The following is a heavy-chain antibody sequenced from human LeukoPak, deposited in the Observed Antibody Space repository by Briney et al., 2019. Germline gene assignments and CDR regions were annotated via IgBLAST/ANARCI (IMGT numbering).Heavy chain of an antibody. CDR3: TKITTGTVNY. D-gene: IGHD1-1*01. Sequence: PGGSLRLSCAASGFTFRNYAMTWVRQAPGKGLEWVSDISGSAASTNYADSVKGRFTISRDNSKNTLYLQMNSLRAEDTAIYYCTKITTGTVNYWGQGTLVTVSS. V-gene: IGHV3-23*01. J-gene: IGHJ4*02. CDR2: ISGSAAST. CDR1: GFTFRNYA.